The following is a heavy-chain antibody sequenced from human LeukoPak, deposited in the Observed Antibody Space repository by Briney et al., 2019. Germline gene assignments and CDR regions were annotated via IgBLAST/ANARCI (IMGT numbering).Heavy chain of an antibody. J-gene: IGHJ4*02. Sequence: GGSMRLSCAASGFIFSNSAMNWVSQAPGKGMEWVSSINNDGSYIYYAGSVKGRFTISRDNAKNSLYLRLNSLRVEDTAVYYCARDPTHYLRYGYFDYWGQGTLVTVSS. CDR1: GFIFSNSA. CDR3: ARDPTHYLRYGYFDY. D-gene: IGHD3-9*01. V-gene: IGHV3-21*01. CDR2: INNDGSYI.